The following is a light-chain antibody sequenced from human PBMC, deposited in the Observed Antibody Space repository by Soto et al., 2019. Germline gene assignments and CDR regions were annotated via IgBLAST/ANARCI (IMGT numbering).Light chain of an antibody. V-gene: IGKV3-11*01. CDR3: QQRTNWSSVT. CDR1: QSVSSY. CDR2: DAS. J-gene: IGKJ4*01. Sequence: EIVMTQSPATLSLSPGDRATLSCRASQSVSSYLAWYQQKPGQAPRLLIYDASNRATGIPARFSGSGSGTDFTLTISSLEPEDFAVYYCQQRTNWSSVTFGGGTKVDI.